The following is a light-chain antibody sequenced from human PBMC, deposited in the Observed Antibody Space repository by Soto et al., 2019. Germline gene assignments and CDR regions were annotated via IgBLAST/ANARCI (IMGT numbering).Light chain of an antibody. CDR1: QSVGSY. J-gene: IGKJ5*01. V-gene: IGKV3-11*01. CDR3: QQRSTWPIT. Sequence: EIVLTQSPATLSLSPGEGATLSCRASQSVGSYLAWYQRKPGQAPRLLIYDASNRATGIPARFSGSGSGTDFTLTISSLEPEDFALDYFQQRSTWPITFGQGTRLEI. CDR2: DAS.